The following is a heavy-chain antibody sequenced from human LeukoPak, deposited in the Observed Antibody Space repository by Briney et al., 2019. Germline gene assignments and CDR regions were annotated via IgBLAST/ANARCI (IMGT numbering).Heavy chain of an antibody. J-gene: IGHJ6*03. CDR2: MNPNSGNT. CDR3: VCGPSDGIRYFDWLFSYYYYMDV. Sequence: ASVKVSCKASGYTFTSYDINWVRQATGQGLEWMGWMNPNSGNTGYAQKFQGRVTITRNTSISTAYMELSSLRSEDTAVYYFVCGPSDGIRYFDWLFSYYYYMDVWGKGTTVTVSS. CDR1: GYTFTSYD. D-gene: IGHD3-9*01. V-gene: IGHV1-8*03.